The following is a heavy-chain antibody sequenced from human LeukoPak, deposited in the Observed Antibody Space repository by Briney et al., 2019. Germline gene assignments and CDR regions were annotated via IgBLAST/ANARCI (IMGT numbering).Heavy chain of an antibody. V-gene: IGHV4-34*01. CDR2: INHSGST. Sequence: SETLSLTCAVYGGSFSGYYWSWIRQPPGKGLEWIGEINHSGSTNYNPSLKSRVTISVDTSKNQFSLKLSSVTAADTAVYCCSCRVYDFWSGYYLGWFDPWGQGTLVTVSS. D-gene: IGHD3-3*01. CDR3: SCRVYDFWSGYYLGWFDP. J-gene: IGHJ5*02. CDR1: GGSFSGYY.